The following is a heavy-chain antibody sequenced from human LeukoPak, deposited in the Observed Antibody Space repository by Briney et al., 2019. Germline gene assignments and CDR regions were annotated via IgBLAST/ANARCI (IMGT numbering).Heavy chain of an antibody. CDR2: ISSSSSYI. CDR1: GFTFSSYS. D-gene: IGHD4-17*01. J-gene: IGHJ5*02. V-gene: IGHV3-21*01. CDR3: ERRFGDYGNWFDP. Sequence: GGSLRLSCAASGFTFSSYSMNWVRQAPGKGLEWVSSISSSSSYIYYADSVKGRFTISRDNAKNSLYLQMNSLRAEDTAVYYCERRFGDYGNWFDPWGQGTLVTVSS.